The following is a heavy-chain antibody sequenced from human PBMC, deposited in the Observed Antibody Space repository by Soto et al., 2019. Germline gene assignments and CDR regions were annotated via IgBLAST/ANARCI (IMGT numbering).Heavy chain of an antibody. J-gene: IGHJ4*02. CDR1: RFTFSSYG. CDR2: ISYDGNNK. V-gene: IGHV3-30*18. Sequence: GGSLRLSCAASRFTFSSYGMHWVRQAPGKGLEWVAVISYDGNNKYYADSVKGRFTISRDNSKNTLYLQLNSLRAEDTAVYYCAKDPEATIGHYFDYWGPGTLVTVSS. D-gene: IGHD5-12*01. CDR3: AKDPEATIGHYFDY.